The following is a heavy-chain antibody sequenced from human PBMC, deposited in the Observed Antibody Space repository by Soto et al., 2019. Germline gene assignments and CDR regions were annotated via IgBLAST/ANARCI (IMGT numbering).Heavy chain of an antibody. D-gene: IGHD6-13*01. V-gene: IGHV4-39*01. CDR2: IFHDGYI. CDR1: GDSISGSPYY. J-gene: IGHJ4*02. CDR3: ARLQTAVPHY. Sequence: QVQLQESGPGLVMPSETLSLTCSVSGDSISGSPYYWGWIRQPPGKRLEWIGSIFHDGYIVYTPSLKSRVTISVDTSKNQFSLKLTSVAAPDTAIYFCARLQTAVPHYWGQGILVTVSS.